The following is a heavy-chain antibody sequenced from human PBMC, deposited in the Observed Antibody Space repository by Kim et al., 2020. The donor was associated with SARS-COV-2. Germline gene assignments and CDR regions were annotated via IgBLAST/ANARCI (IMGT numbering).Heavy chain of an antibody. Sequence: GGSLRLSCGASGFTFNNYAMHWLRQAPGKGLEWVAVISYDGSIKYYAASVKGHFTVSRDWSNNTLYLHTRSLRPEDTAFYSCAESTAFFWFGKGLGTFD. V-gene: IGHV3-30*03. J-gene: IGHJ3*01. CDR3: AESTAFFWFGKGLGTFD. CDR1: GFTFNNYA. D-gene: IGHD3-10*01. CDR2: ISYDGSIK.